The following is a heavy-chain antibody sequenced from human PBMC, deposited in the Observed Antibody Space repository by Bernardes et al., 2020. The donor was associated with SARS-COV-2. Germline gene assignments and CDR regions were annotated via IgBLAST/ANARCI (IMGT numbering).Heavy chain of an antibody. CDR2: INPLTGGT. CDR3: AKDTTVTTLYFDS. Sequence: ASVKVSCTASGYTFTDNEMHWVRQAPGQGPEWMGRINPLTGGTNYAQKFQGRVTMTRDTSMRTAYMELRSLRSDDTAVYYCAKDTTVTTLYFDSWGQGTLVTVSS. J-gene: IGHJ4*02. D-gene: IGHD4-17*01. V-gene: IGHV1-2*06. CDR1: GYTFTDNE.